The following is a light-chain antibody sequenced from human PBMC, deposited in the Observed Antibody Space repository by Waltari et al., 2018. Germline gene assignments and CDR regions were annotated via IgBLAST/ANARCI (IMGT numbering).Light chain of an antibody. CDR1: QSVGLY. Sequence: EIVLTQSPATLSLSPGERATLSCRASQSVGLYLAWYQQKLGQAPRLLIYDASTRATGTPARFSGSGSGTDFTLTISSLEPEDFAVYYCQQRSNWPPAITFGQGTRLEIK. CDR2: DAS. J-gene: IGKJ5*01. V-gene: IGKV3-11*01. CDR3: QQRSNWPPAIT.